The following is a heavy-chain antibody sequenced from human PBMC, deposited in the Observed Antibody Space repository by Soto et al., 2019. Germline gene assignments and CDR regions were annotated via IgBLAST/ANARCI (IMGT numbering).Heavy chain of an antibody. J-gene: IGHJ5*01. CDR3: ARDSLSASQYISGFDS. CDR1: GFNFGDHF. D-gene: IGHD5-12*01. CDR2: VRNLANEYSI. V-gene: IGHV3-72*01. Sequence: EVQLVESGGALVQPGGSLRLSCAASGFNFGDHFLDWVRQAPGEGLEWVGRVRNLANEYSIEYAASLKGRIIISRVEADKSQNLQTSSPTCQDTALYHSARDSLSASQYISGFDSWGQATLVTVPS.